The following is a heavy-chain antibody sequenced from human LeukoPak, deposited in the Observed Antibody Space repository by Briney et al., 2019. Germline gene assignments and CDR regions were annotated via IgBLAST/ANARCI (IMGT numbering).Heavy chain of an antibody. V-gene: IGHV4-39*07. CDR3: ARDRGYSYGRDAFDI. J-gene: IGHJ3*02. CDR1: GGSFRGDYY. D-gene: IGHD5-18*01. Sequence: SETLSLTCTVSGGSFRGDYYWAWIRQPPGKGLEWIGSIYSGGRIYYNPSLKSRVSISIDTSNNDLSLKVTSVTAADTAVYYCARDRGYSYGRDAFDIWGQGTMVTVSS. CDR2: IYSGGRI.